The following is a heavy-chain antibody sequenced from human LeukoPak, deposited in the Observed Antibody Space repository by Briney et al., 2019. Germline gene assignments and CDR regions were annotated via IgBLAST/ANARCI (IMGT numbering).Heavy chain of an antibody. CDR2: IYYSGST. D-gene: IGHD4-17*01. CDR3: ARDDYGDYVRAFDI. V-gene: IGHV4-59*01. Sequence: SETLSLTCTVSGGSISSYYWSWIRQPPGKGLEWIGYIYYSGSTNYNPSLKSRVTISVDTSKNQFSLKLSSVTAADTAVYYCARDDYGDYVRAFDIWDQGTMVTVSS. CDR1: GGSISSYY. J-gene: IGHJ3*02.